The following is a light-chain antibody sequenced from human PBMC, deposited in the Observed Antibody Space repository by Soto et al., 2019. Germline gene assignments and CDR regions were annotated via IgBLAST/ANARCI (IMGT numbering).Light chain of an antibody. J-gene: IGKJ3*01. CDR2: GAS. CDR3: QQSNNWLFT. Sequence: EIVMTQSPATLSVSPGERATLSCRASQSVSSNLAWYQQKPGQAPRLLIYGASTRATGIPARFSGSGSGTEFTLTNSSLQYEDFAVYYCQQSNNWLFTFGPGTKVDIK. CDR1: QSVSSN. V-gene: IGKV3-15*01.